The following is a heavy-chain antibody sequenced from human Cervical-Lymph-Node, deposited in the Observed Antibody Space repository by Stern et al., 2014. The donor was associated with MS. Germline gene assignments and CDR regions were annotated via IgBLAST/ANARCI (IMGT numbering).Heavy chain of an antibody. V-gene: IGHV2-5*02. J-gene: IGHJ4*02. CDR1: GFSLSTSGVG. Sequence: QVTLKESGPTLVKPTQTLTLTCTFSGFSLSTSGVGVGWIRQPPGKALEWLAIIYWDDDKRYSPSLKSRLTITKDTSKNQVVLTMTNMDPVDTATYYCAHGQYPLYSGSYYSMGCFDYWGQGTLVTVSS. CDR2: IYWDDDK. CDR3: AHGQYPLYSGSYYSMGCFDY. D-gene: IGHD1-26*01.